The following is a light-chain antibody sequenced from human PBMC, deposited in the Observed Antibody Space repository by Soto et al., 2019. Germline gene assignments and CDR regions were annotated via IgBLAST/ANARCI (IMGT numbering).Light chain of an antibody. J-gene: IGKJ2*01. CDR1: QSVSSSF. CDR2: GAS. CDR3: QQYCTSPYP. Sequence: EIVLTQSPGTLSLSPGERASLSCRASQSVSSSFLAWYQQKPGQAPRLLIYGASSRATGIPDRFSGSGSVTDFTLTISRLEPEDFAVYYCQQYCTSPYPFGQGTKLEIK. V-gene: IGKV3-20*01.